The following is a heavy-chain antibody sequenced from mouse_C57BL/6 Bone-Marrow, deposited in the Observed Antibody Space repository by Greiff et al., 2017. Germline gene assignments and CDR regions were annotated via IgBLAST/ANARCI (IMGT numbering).Heavy chain of an antibody. V-gene: IGHV1-54*01. CDR1: GYAFTNYL. D-gene: IGHD1-1*01. CDR3: ARPHYYGSSYEDY. Sequence: QVQLKQSGAELVRPGTSVKVSCKASGYAFTNYLIAWVKQRPGQGLEWIGVINPGSGGTNYNEKFKGKATLTADKSSSTAYMQLSSLTSEDSAVYFCARPHYYGSSYEDYWGQGTTLTVSS. J-gene: IGHJ2*01. CDR2: INPGSGGT.